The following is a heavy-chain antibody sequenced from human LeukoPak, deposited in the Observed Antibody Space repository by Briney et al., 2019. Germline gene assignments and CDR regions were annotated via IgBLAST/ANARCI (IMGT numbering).Heavy chain of an antibody. J-gene: IGHJ4*02. Sequence: ASVKVSCKGSGYTLTELSMHWVRQAPGKGLEWMGGFDPEDGETIYAQKFQGRVTMTEDTSTDTAYMELSSLRSEDTAVYYCATRTYSGYDWEYDYWGQGTLVTVSS. V-gene: IGHV1-24*01. CDR1: GYTLTELS. CDR2: FDPEDGET. CDR3: ATRTYSGYDWEYDY. D-gene: IGHD5-12*01.